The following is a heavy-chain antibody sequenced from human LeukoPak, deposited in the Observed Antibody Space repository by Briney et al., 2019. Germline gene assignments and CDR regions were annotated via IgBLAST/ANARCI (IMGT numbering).Heavy chain of an antibody. D-gene: IGHD2-15*01. Sequence: GGSLRLSCTASGFTFGDYAMSWFRQAPGKGLEWVGFIRSKAYGGTTEYAASVKGRFTISRDDSKSIAYLQMNSLKTEDTAVYYCTRGGPIVVVVAATELDPWGQGTLVTVSS. CDR3: TRGGPIVVVVAATELDP. V-gene: IGHV3-49*03. CDR2: IRSKAYGGTT. CDR1: GFTFGDYA. J-gene: IGHJ5*02.